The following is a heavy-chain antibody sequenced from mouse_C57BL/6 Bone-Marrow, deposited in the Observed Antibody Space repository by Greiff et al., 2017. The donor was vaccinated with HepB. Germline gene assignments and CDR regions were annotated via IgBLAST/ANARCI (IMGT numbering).Heavy chain of an antibody. CDR3: ARDGGLRRGFDY. CDR1: GYTFTSYW. D-gene: IGHD2-4*01. Sequence: QVQLQQPGAELVKPGASVKLSCKASGYTFTSYWMHWAKQRPGQGLEWIGMIHPNSGSTNYNEKFKSKATLTVDKSSSTAYMQLSSLTSEDSAVYYCARDGGLRRGFDYWGQGTTLTVSS. J-gene: IGHJ2*01. V-gene: IGHV1-64*01. CDR2: IHPNSGST.